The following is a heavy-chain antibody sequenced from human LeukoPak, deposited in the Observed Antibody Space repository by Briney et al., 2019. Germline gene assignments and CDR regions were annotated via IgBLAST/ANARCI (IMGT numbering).Heavy chain of an antibody. CDR1: GFTFSSYA. V-gene: IGHV3-23*01. D-gene: IGHD3-3*01. CDR3: AKDPSYYDFWSGPLHRQGMDV. J-gene: IGHJ6*02. Sequence: PGGSLRLSCAASGFTFSSYAMSWVRQAPGKGLEWVSAISGSGGSTYYADSVKGRFTISRDNSKNTLYLQMNSLRAEDTAVYYCAKDPSYYDFWSGPLHRQGMDVWGQGTTVTVSS. CDR2: ISGSGGST.